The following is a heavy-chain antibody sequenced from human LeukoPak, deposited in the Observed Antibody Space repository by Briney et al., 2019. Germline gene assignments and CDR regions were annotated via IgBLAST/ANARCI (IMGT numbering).Heavy chain of an antibody. V-gene: IGHV3-30-3*02. J-gene: IGHJ4*02. Sequence: GRSLRLSCAASGFTFSSYAMHWVRQAPGKGLEWVAVISYDGSNKYYADSVKGRFTISRDNSKNTLYLQMNSLRAEDTAVYYCAKSFGDYANFDYWGQGTLVTVSS. CDR2: ISYDGSNK. D-gene: IGHD4-17*01. CDR3: AKSFGDYANFDY. CDR1: GFTFSSYA.